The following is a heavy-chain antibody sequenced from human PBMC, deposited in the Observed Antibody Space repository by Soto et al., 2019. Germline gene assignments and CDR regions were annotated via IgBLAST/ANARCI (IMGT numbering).Heavy chain of an antibody. CDR3: AKDRHPQRSGYFIHPGPSDT. V-gene: IGHV3-53*01. J-gene: IGHJ3*02. CDR1: KCVVIGDR. CDR2: IYSGGST. D-gene: IGHD3-22*01. Sequence: WGCVRQCFAAAKCVVIGDRRSFVRQAPGKGLEWVSVIYSGGSTYYADSVKGRFTISRDNSKNTLYLQMNSLRAEDTAVYYCAKDRHPQRSGYFIHPGPSDTSGQRTIVTVSS.